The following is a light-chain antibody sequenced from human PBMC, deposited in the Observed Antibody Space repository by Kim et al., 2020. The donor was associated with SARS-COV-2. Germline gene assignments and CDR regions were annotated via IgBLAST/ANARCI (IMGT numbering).Light chain of an antibody. Sequence: AFGGDRVTITCRASQSLNSELAWYQQKPGKAPKFLIYQASSLERGVPSRFSGSGSGTEFTLTISSLQPDDSATYYCQQYKTYPLTFGGGTKVDIK. CDR2: QAS. CDR1: QSLNSE. J-gene: IGKJ4*01. CDR3: QQYKTYPLT. V-gene: IGKV1-5*03.